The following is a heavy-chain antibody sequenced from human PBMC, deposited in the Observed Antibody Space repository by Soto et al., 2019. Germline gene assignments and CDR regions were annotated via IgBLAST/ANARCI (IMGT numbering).Heavy chain of an antibody. D-gene: IGHD1-26*01. J-gene: IGHJ6*02. Sequence: PGGSLRLSCAASGFTFSSYEMNWVRQAPGKGLEWVSYISSSGSTIYYADSVKGRFTISRDNAKNSLYLQMNSLRAEDTAVYYCARVDSGSYYGGWYYYYGMDVWGQGTTVTVSS. CDR1: GFTFSSYE. CDR2: ISSSGSTI. CDR3: ARVDSGSYYGGWYYYYGMDV. V-gene: IGHV3-48*03.